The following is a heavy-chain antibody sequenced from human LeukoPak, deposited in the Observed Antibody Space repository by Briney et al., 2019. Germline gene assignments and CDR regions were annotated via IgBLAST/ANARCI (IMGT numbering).Heavy chain of an antibody. V-gene: IGHV3-11*01. D-gene: IGHD3-22*01. Sequence: GGSLRLSCAASGFTFSDYYMSWIRQAPGKGLEWVSYISSSGSTIYYADSVKGRFTISRDNAKNSLYLQMNSLRAEDTAVYYCARGSLDERYYYDSSGYYGIGWGQGTLVTVSS. CDR1: GFTFSDYY. J-gene: IGHJ4*02. CDR2: ISSSGSTI. CDR3: ARGSLDERYYYDSSGYYGIG.